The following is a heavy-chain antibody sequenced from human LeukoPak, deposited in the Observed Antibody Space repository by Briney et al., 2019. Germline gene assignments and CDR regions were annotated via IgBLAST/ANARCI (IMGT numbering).Heavy chain of an antibody. J-gene: IGHJ4*02. D-gene: IGHD1-26*01. CDR3: AIAQSWDELFDS. CDR2: ISINTDT. CDR1: GIAVTGNY. Sequence: GGSLRLSCAASGIAVTGNYMSWVRQPPGKGLEWVSFISINTDTLYADSVRGRFTISRDSSENTLFLQMNSLRDEDSAVYYCAIAQSWDELFDSWGQGTLVTVSS. V-gene: IGHV3-53*01.